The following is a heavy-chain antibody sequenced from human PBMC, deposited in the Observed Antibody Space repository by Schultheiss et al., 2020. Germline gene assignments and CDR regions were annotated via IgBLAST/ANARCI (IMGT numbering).Heavy chain of an antibody. J-gene: IGHJ5*02. D-gene: IGHD6-13*01. V-gene: IGHV3-23*01. Sequence: GSLRLSCAASGFTFSSYAMSWVRQAPGKGLEWVSAISGSGGSTYYADSVKGGFTISRDNSKNTLYLQMNSLRAEDTAVYYCAKDLGVAAAGTFGWFDPWGQGTLVTVSS. CDR1: GFTFSSYA. CDR3: AKDLGVAAAGTFGWFDP. CDR2: ISGSGGST.